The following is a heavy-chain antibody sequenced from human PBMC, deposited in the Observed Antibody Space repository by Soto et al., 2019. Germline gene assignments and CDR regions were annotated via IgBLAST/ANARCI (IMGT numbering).Heavy chain of an antibody. V-gene: IGHV4-38-2*02. CDR3: ARDNYDFWSGTNYYGMDV. D-gene: IGHD3-3*01. Sequence: SENLSLTCGVHGASFSGYYWGWIRQPPLNVLEWIGSIYPSGSTYYNPSLKSRVTISVDTSKNQFSLKLSSVTAADTAVYYCARDNYDFWSGTNYYGMDVWGQATTVTVSS. CDR1: GASFSGYY. CDR2: IYPSGST. J-gene: IGHJ6*02.